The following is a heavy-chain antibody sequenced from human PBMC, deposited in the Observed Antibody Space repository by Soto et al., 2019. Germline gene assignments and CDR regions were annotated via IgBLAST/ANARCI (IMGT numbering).Heavy chain of an antibody. Sequence: GGSLRLSCAASGFTFSSYSMNWVRQAPGKGLEWVSSISSSSSYIYYADSVKGRFTISRDNAKNSLYLQMNSLRAEDTAVYYCASNSGWGNYYYYYGMDVWGQGTTVTVSS. J-gene: IGHJ6*02. CDR3: ASNSGWGNYYYYYGMDV. D-gene: IGHD6-19*01. V-gene: IGHV3-21*01. CDR2: ISSSSSYI. CDR1: GFTFSSYS.